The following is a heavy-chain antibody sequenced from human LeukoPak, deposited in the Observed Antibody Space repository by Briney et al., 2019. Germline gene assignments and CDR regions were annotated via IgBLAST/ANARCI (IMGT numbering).Heavy chain of an antibody. CDR3: ARPLGPTVTNALDY. CDR2: IIPILGIA. J-gene: IGHJ4*02. V-gene: IGHV1-69*04. CDR1: GGTFSSYA. Sequence: SVKVSCKASGGTFSSYAISWVRQAPGQGLEWMGRIIPILGIANYAQKFQGRVTITADKSTSTAYMELSSLRSEDTAMYYCARPLGPTVTNALDYWGQGTLVTVSS. D-gene: IGHD4-17*01.